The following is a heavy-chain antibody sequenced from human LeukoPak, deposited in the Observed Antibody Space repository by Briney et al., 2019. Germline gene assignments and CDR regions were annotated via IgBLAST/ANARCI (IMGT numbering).Heavy chain of an antibody. D-gene: IGHD3-10*01. CDR1: GFTFSSYG. J-gene: IGHJ4*02. V-gene: IGHV3-30*02. Sequence: PGGSLRLSCAASGFTFSSYGMHWVRQAPGKGLEWVAFIRYDGSNKYYADSVKGRFTISRDNSKNTLYLQMNSLRAEDTAGYYCAKDRYYGSGSYSNLFDCWGQGTLVTVSS. CDR3: AKDRYYGSGSYSNLFDC. CDR2: IRYDGSNK.